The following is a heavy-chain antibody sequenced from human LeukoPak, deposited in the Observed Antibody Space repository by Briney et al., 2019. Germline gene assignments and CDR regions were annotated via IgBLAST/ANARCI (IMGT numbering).Heavy chain of an antibody. Sequence: GGSLRLSCAASGFTFSDYAFHWVRQAPGKGLEWVAIISFDGNNKYFVDSVKGRFTISRDNYMKTIYLEMNSLRLEDTAMYYCARDRIMATMFPWFDPWGQGTLVIVSS. CDR3: ARDRIMATMFPWFDP. D-gene: IGHD5-12*01. J-gene: IGHJ5*01. CDR2: ISFDGNNK. CDR1: GFTFSDYA. V-gene: IGHV3-30*04.